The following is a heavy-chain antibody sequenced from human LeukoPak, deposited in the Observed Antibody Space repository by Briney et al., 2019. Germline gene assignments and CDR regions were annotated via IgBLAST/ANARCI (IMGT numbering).Heavy chain of an antibody. CDR3: ARVAGDPIYYYYYMDV. CDR1: GGSFSGYY. V-gene: IGHV4-34*01. Sequence: SETLSLTCAVYGGSFSGYYWRWVRQSPGKGLEWIGEINDSGSTNYYPSLKSRVTISVDTSKTQISLKLTSVTAADTAVYYCARVAGDPIYYYYYMDVWGKGTTVTVSS. CDR2: INDSGST. J-gene: IGHJ6*03. D-gene: IGHD7-27*01.